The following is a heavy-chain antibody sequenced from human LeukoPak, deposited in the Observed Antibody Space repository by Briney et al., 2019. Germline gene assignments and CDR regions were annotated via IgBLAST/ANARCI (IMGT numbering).Heavy chain of an antibody. Sequence: SGGSLRLSCAASGFTFNNYAMSWVRQAPGKGLEWVSAISGSGGATYYADSVKGRFTISRDNSQNTLYLQMNSLRAEDTALYYCASLDYFDSSDYGDYWGQGTLVTVSS. CDR1: GFTFNNYA. V-gene: IGHV3-23*01. CDR2: ISGSGGAT. J-gene: IGHJ4*02. D-gene: IGHD3-22*01. CDR3: ASLDYFDSSDYGDY.